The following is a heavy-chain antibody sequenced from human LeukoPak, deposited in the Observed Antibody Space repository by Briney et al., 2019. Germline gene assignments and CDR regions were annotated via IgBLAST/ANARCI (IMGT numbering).Heavy chain of an antibody. Sequence: PGGSLRLSCAASGFTFSSYWMHWVRQAPGKGLVWVSRINTDGSSTSYADSVKGRFTISRDNAKNTLYLQMNSLRAEDTAVYYCARGGGYYHAFDIWGQGTMVTVSS. CDR1: GFTFSSYW. D-gene: IGHD3-3*01. CDR2: INTDGSST. CDR3: ARGGGYYHAFDI. V-gene: IGHV3-74*01. J-gene: IGHJ3*02.